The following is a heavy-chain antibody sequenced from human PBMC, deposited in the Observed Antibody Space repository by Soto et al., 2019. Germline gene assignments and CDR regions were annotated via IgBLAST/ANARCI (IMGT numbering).Heavy chain of an antibody. J-gene: IGHJ6*03. CDR3: ARATREAARPEFSYYMDV. CDR2: MNPNSGNT. V-gene: IGHV1-8*01. CDR1: GYTFTSYD. D-gene: IGHD6-13*01. Sequence: ASVKVSCKASGYTFTSYDTNLVRQATGQGLEWMGWMNPNSGNTGHAQKFQGRVTMTRNTSISTAYMELSSLRSEDTAVYYCARATREAARPEFSYYMDVWGKGTTVTVSS.